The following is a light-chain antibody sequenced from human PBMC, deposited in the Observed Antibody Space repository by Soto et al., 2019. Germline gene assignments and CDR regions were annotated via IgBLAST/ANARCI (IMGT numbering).Light chain of an antibody. CDR1: QSVSSSY. J-gene: IGKJ1*01. V-gene: IGKV3-20*01. CDR3: QQYSSSPT. CDR2: DAS. Sequence: EIVLTQSPGTLSLSPGERATLSCRASQSVSSSYLAWYQQKPGQAPRLLIYDASSRATGIPDRFSGSGSGTDFSLTISRLEPEDSAVYYCQQYSSSPTFGQGTKVEIK.